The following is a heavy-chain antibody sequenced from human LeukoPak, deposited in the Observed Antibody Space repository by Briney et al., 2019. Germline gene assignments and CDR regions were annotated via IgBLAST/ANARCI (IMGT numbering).Heavy chain of an antibody. J-gene: IGHJ4*02. Sequence: GGSLRLSCAASGFTFDDYPMHWVRQVPGKGLQSVSSISWNSASIGYADSVKGRFTVSRDNAKNSLFLHMRSLRPEDTAFYYCAKGGRISAAVDFWGQGTLVTVSS. CDR1: GFTFDDYP. CDR2: ISWNSASI. D-gene: IGHD6-13*01. V-gene: IGHV3-9*01. CDR3: AKGGRISAAVDF.